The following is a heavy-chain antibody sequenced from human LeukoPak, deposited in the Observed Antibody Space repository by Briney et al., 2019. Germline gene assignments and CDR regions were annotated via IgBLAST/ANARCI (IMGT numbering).Heavy chain of an antibody. CDR2: ISDNGDNT. J-gene: IGHJ4*02. Sequence: PGGSLRLSCAASGFTFSSYAMSWVRQAPGKGLEWVSVISDNGDNTYYADSVKGRFTISRDNSKNTLYLQMNSLRAEDTAVYYCAKDPTGFGEPDHYWGQGTLVTVSS. D-gene: IGHD3-10*01. CDR3: AKDPTGFGEPDHY. CDR1: GFTFSSYA. V-gene: IGHV3-23*01.